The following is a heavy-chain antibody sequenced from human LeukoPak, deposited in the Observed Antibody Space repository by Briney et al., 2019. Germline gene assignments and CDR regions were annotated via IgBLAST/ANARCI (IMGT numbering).Heavy chain of an antibody. V-gene: IGHV3-23*01. D-gene: IGHD6-19*01. Sequence: GGSLRLSCAASGFTFSSYAMSWVRQAPGKGLEWVSSIVGGGGGTFYADSVKGRFSISRDNAKNSLYLQMNSLTAEDTALYYCARGYTTGGLDYWGQGTLVTVSS. J-gene: IGHJ4*02. CDR3: ARGYTTGGLDY. CDR2: IVGGGGGT. CDR1: GFTFSSYA.